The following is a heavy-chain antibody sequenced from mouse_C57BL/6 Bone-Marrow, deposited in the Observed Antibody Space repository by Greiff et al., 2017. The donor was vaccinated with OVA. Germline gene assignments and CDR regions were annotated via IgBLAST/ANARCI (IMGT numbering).Heavy chain of an antibody. J-gene: IGHJ3*01. Sequence: ESGPGLVKPSQSLSLTCSVTGYSITSGYYWNWIRQFPGNKLEWMGYISYDGSNNYNPSLKNRISITRDTSKNQFFLKLNSVTTEDTATYYCAREKDYDAAWFAYWGQGTLVTVSA. V-gene: IGHV3-6*01. CDR2: ISYDGSN. CDR3: AREKDYDAAWFAY. CDR1: GYSITSGYY. D-gene: IGHD2-4*01.